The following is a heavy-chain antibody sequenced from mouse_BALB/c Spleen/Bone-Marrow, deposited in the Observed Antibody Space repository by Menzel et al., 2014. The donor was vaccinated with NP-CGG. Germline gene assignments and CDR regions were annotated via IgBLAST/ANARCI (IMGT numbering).Heavy chain of an antibody. CDR1: GFTFSSFG. Sequence: DVMLVESGGGLVQPGGSRKLSCAASGFTFSSFGMHWVRQTPEKGLEWVAYISSGNSTIYYGDTVMGRFTISRDNPKNTLFLQMTSLRSEDTATYYCVRSGSSSGYFDYWGQGTTLTVSS. CDR3: VRSGSSSGYFDY. J-gene: IGHJ2*01. V-gene: IGHV5-17*02. D-gene: IGHD1-1*01. CDR2: ISSGNSTI.